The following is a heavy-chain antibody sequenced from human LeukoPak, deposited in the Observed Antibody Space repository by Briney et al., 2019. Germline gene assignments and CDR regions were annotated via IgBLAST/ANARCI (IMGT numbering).Heavy chain of an antibody. V-gene: IGHV1-2*02. CDR1: GYTFTGYY. J-gene: IGHJ4*02. Sequence: ASVKVSCKASGYTFTGYYMHWVRQAPGQGLEWMGWINPNSGGANYAQRFQGRVTMTRDTSISTAYMELSRLRSDDTAVYYCARIIGGNNYGFYFDYWGQGSLVTVSS. D-gene: IGHD5-18*01. CDR3: ARIIGGNNYGFYFDY. CDR2: INPNSGGA.